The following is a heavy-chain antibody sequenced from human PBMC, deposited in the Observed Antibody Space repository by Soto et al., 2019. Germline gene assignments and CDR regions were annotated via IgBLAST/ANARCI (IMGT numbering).Heavy chain of an antibody. J-gene: IGHJ4*02. Sequence: GASVKVSCKASDYTFTSYAMHWVRQAPGQRLEWMGWINAGNGNTKYSQKFQGRVTITRDTSASTAYMELSSLRSEDTAVYYCARSIVVVTALDYWGQGTLVTVSS. CDR3: ARSIVVVTALDY. CDR1: DYTFTSYA. CDR2: INAGNGNT. V-gene: IGHV1-3*01. D-gene: IGHD2-21*02.